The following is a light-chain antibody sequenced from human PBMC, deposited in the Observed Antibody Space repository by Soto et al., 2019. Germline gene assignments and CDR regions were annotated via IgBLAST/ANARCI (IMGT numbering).Light chain of an antibody. CDR1: QGISSY. V-gene: IGKV1-8*01. CDR2: AAS. CDR3: KQYYSYPWT. J-gene: IGKJ1*01. Sequence: AIRMTQSPSSFSASTGDRVTITCRASQGISSYLAWYQQKPGKAPKLRIYAASTLQSGVPSRFSGSGSGTDFTLTISCLQSEDFATYSCKQYYSYPWTLGQGTKVEIK.